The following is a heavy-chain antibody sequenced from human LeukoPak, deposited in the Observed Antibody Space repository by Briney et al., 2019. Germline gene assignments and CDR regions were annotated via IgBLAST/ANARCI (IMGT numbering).Heavy chain of an antibody. D-gene: IGHD2/OR15-2a*01. CDR3: ATSGLSRFGF. CDR2: ISGSGGST. CDR1: GFTFSSYG. Sequence: GGSLRLSCAASGFTFSSYGMSWVRQAPGRGLEWVSAISGSGGSTYYADSVKGRFTISRDNSKNTLYLQMNNLRAEDTAVYYCATSGLSRFGFWGQGTLVTVSS. J-gene: IGHJ4*02. V-gene: IGHV3-23*01.